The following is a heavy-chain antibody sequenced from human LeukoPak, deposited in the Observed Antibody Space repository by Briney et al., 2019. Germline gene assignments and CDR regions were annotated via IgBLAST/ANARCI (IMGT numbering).Heavy chain of an antibody. Sequence: PGGSLRLSCAASGFTFSSYSMNWVRQAPGKGLEWVSSISSSSSYIYYADSVKGRFTISRDNAKNSLYLQMNSLRAEDTAVYYCARDGAEYYYYMDVWGKGTTVTVSS. CDR1: GFTFSSYS. J-gene: IGHJ6*03. V-gene: IGHV3-21*01. CDR3: ARDGAEYYYYMDV. CDR2: ISSSSSYI.